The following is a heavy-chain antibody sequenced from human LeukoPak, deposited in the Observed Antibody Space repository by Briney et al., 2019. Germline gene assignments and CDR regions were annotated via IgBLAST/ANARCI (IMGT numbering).Heavy chain of an antibody. D-gene: IGHD3-22*01. Sequence: PSETLSLTCTVSGGSISSYYWSWIRQPPGKGLEWIGYIYYSGSTNYNPSLKSRVTISVDTSKNQFSLKLSSVTAADTAVYYCATDSSGVAYYYYGMDVWGQGTTVTVSS. CDR2: IYYSGST. V-gene: IGHV4-59*08. CDR1: GGSISSYY. CDR3: ATDSSGVAYYYYGMDV. J-gene: IGHJ6*02.